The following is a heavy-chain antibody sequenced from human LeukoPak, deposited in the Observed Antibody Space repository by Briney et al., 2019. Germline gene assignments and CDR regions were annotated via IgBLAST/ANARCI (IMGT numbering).Heavy chain of an antibody. Sequence: PSETLSLTCTVSGGSLSSSSYYWGWIRQPPGKGLEWIGSIYYSGSTYYNPSLKSRVTISVDTSKNQFSLKLSSVTAADTAVYYCARHSGGDGYNFYYRGQGTLVTVSS. CDR3: ARHSGGDGYNFYY. V-gene: IGHV4-39*01. J-gene: IGHJ4*02. CDR1: GGSLSSSSYY. CDR2: IYYSGST. D-gene: IGHD5-24*01.